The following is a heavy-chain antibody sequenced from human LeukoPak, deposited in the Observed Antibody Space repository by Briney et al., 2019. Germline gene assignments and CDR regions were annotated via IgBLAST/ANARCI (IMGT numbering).Heavy chain of an antibody. Sequence: SETLSLTCTVSGGSISSSSYYWGWIRQPPGKGLEWIGSIYYSGSTYYNPSLKSRVTISVDTSKNQFSLKLSSVTAADTAVYYCARSYSFHPLFDYWGQGTLVTVSS. CDR2: IYYSGST. CDR1: GGSISSSSYY. CDR3: ARSYSFHPLFDY. V-gene: IGHV4-39*07. D-gene: IGHD5-18*01. J-gene: IGHJ4*02.